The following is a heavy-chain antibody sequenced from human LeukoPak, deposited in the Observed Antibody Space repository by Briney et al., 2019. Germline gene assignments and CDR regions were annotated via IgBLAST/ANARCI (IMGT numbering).Heavy chain of an antibody. CDR1: GYTFTSYG. CDR3: GRVPHYGGNTPHGDS. V-gene: IGHV1-18*01. J-gene: IGHJ4*02. CDR2: ISTYIGNT. D-gene: IGHD4-23*01. Sequence: GASVKVSCKASGYTFTSYGISWVRQAPGQGLEWMGWISTYIGNTKYAQNFQGRVTMTTDISTSTVYLELRSLTSHDTAVYYCGRVPHYGGNTPHGDSWGQGTLLTVSS.